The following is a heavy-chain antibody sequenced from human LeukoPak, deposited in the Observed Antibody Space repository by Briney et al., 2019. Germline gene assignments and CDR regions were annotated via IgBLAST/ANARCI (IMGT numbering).Heavy chain of an antibody. V-gene: IGHV4-59*01. CDR1: GGSISSEY. CDR3: ARTGLKVIGEFDA. CDR2: IYYSGST. J-gene: IGHJ5*02. Sequence: SETLSLTGTISGGSISSEYWSWIRQPPGKGLEWIGYIYYSGSTNYNPSLKSRVTISIDTSKNQFSLKLSSVTAADTAVYYCARTGLKVIGEFDAWGQGTLVTVST. D-gene: IGHD2/OR15-2a*01.